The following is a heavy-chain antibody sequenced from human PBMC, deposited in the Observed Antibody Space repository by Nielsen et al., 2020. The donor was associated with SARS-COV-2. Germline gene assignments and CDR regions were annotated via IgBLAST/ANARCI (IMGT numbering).Heavy chain of an antibody. CDR2: IGTTGDKT. V-gene: IGHV3-23*01. Sequence: GESLKISCAASGFSFSSYAMTWVRQAPGKGLEWVSSIGTTGDKTFYADSVKGRFTISRDNSKSTLYLQMYSLRPDDTAIYYCARDEGDYGYFYYGMDVWGQGATVTVSS. CDR3: ARDEGDYGYFYYGMDV. CDR1: GFSFSSYA. D-gene: IGHD4-17*01. J-gene: IGHJ6*02.